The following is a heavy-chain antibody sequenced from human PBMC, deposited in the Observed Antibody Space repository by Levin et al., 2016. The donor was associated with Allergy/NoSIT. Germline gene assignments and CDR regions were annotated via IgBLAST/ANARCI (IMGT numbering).Heavy chain of an antibody. CDR1: GFTFSSYS. D-gene: IGHD1-14*01. CDR3: ARDIMAWGGNGIFDY. Sequence: GESLKISCAASGFTFSSYSMNWVRQAPGKGLEWVSSISSSSSYIYYADSVKGRFTISRDNAKNSLYLQMNSLRAEDTAVYYCARDIMAWGGNGIFDYWGQGTLVTVSS. CDR2: ISSSSSYI. V-gene: IGHV3-21*01. J-gene: IGHJ4*02.